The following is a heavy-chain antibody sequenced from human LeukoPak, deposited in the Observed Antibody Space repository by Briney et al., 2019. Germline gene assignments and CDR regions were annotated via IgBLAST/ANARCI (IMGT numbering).Heavy chain of an antibody. CDR2: IYHSGST. Sequence: PSETLSLTCAVSGGSISSSNWWSWVRQPPGKGLAWIGYIYHSGSTYYNPSLKSRVTISVDRSKNQFSLKLSSVTAADTAVYYCARADYYDSSGYLYYFDYWGQGTLVTVSS. J-gene: IGHJ4*02. V-gene: IGHV4-4*02. CDR1: GGSISSSNW. D-gene: IGHD3-22*01. CDR3: ARADYYDSSGYLYYFDY.